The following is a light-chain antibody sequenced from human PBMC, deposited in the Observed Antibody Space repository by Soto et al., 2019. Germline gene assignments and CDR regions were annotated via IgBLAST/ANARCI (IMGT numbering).Light chain of an antibody. CDR2: AAS. Sequence: TLSASVGDRVTITCRASQSITKWVAWYQQKVGRAPKLLIYAASTLENGVPSRFSGSGSGTEFTLTLSSLQPDDFATYYCQQYKIYSQTFGQGTKVDIK. CDR1: QSITKW. CDR3: QQYKIYSQT. J-gene: IGKJ1*01. V-gene: IGKV1-5*01.